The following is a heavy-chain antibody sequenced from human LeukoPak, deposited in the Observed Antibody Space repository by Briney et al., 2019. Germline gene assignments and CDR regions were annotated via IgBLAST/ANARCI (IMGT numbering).Heavy chain of an antibody. Sequence: PGSSVKFTRKASGDTFSSYAISWVRQAPGQGLEWMGGIIPIFGTANYAQKFQGRVTITADESTSTAYMELSSLRSEDTAVYYCARGRMAGTYVFDSWGQGTLVTVSS. D-gene: IGHD6-19*01. J-gene: IGHJ4*02. CDR1: GDTFSSYA. V-gene: IGHV1-69*01. CDR2: IIPIFGTA. CDR3: ARGRMAGTYVFDS.